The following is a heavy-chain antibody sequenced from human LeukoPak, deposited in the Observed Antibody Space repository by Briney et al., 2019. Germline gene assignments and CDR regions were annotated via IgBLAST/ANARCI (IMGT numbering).Heavy chain of an antibody. CDR1: GGSISSGTYY. Sequence: PSETLSLTCTVSGGSISSGTYYWGWIRQPPGKGLEWIGEINHSGSTNYNPSLKSRVTISVDTSKNQFSLKLSSVTAADTAVYYCARGHGDYDILTGYNDYWGQGTLVTVSS. CDR2: INHSGST. J-gene: IGHJ4*02. V-gene: IGHV4-39*07. D-gene: IGHD3-9*01. CDR3: ARGHGDYDILTGYNDY.